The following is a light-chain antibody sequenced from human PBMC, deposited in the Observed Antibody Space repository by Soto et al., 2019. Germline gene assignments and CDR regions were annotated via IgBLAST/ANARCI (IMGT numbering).Light chain of an antibody. CDR1: HTISTY. CDR3: QQSYSTPPYT. V-gene: IGKV1-39*01. CDR2: AAS. J-gene: IGKJ2*01. Sequence: DLQMTQSPSSLSASVGDRVTITCRSSHTISTYLNWYQQKPGKAPKLLIYAASGLQSGVPSRFSGSGSGTDFTLTISSVESEDFATYFCQQSYSTPPYTFGQGTKLEIK.